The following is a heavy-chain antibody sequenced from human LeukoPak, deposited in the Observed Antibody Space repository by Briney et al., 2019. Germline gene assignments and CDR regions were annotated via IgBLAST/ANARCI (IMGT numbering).Heavy chain of an antibody. CDR3: ARLWFGELSNWFDP. Sequence: ASVKVSCKASGGTFRNYAINWVRQAPGQGLEWMGGIIPIFGTANYAQKFQGRVTIIADESTSTVYMELSSLRSEDTAVYYCARLWFGELSNWFDPWGQGTLVTVSS. J-gene: IGHJ5*02. D-gene: IGHD3-10*01. CDR2: IIPIFGTA. CDR1: GGTFRNYA. V-gene: IGHV1-69*13.